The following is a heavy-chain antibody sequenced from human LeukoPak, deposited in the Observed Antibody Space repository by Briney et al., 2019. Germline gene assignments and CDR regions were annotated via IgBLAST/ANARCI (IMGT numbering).Heavy chain of an antibody. CDR3: ARITMIEAWGYFDY. CDR1: GCTFSSYA. CDR2: IIPIFGTA. Sequence: GASVKVSCKASGCTFSSYAISWVRQAPGQGLEWMGGIIPIFGTANYAQKFQGRVTITADESTSTAYMELSSLRSEDTAVYYCARITMIEAWGYFDYWGQGTLVTVSS. J-gene: IGHJ4*02. D-gene: IGHD3-22*01. V-gene: IGHV1-69*13.